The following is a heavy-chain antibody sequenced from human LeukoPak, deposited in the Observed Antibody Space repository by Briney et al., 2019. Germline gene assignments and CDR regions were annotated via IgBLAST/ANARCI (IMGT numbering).Heavy chain of an antibody. CDR1: GGTFSSYA. CDR2: IIPIFGTA. Sequence: GASVKVSCKASGGTFSSYAISWVRQAPGQGLEWMGGIIPIFGTANYAQKFQGRVTITTDESTSTAYMELSSLRSEDTAVYYCARDRPYYGSGSYQNWFDPWGQGTLVTVSS. CDR3: ARDRPYYGSGSYQNWFDP. D-gene: IGHD3-10*01. J-gene: IGHJ5*02. V-gene: IGHV1-69*05.